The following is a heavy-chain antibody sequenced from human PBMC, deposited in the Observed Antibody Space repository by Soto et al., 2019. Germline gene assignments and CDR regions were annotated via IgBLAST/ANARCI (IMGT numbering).Heavy chain of an antibody. CDR3: ASRGDYYDA. V-gene: IGHV3-7*01. CDR2: IKQDGSDK. CDR1: GFTISTYW. J-gene: IGHJ5*02. D-gene: IGHD3-22*01. Sequence: GGSLRLSCAASGFTISTYWMTWVRQAPGKGLEWVANIKQDGSDKYYVDSVEGRFTISKDNAKNSLYLQMNSLRAEDTAVYYCASRGDYYDAWGQGALVTVSS.